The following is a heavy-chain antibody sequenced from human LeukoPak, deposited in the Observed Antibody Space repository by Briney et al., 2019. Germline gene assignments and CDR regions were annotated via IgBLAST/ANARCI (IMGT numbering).Heavy chain of an antibody. CDR3: RRRLTHYYYGMDV. D-gene: IGHD4/OR15-4a*01. Sequence: SETLSLTCAVYGGSFSGYYWSWIRQPPGKGLEWIGEINHSGSTNYNPSLKSRVTISVDTSKNQFSLKLSSVTAADTAVYYCRRRLTHYYYGMDVWGRGTTVTVSS. V-gene: IGHV4-34*01. CDR1: GGSFSGYY. J-gene: IGHJ6*02. CDR2: INHSGST.